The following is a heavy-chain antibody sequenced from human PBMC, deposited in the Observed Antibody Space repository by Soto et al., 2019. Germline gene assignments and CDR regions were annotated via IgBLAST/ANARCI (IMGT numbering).Heavy chain of an antibody. Sequence: EVQLVESGGGLVQPGGSLRLSCAASGFTFSSYWMHWVRQAPGKGLVWVSRINSDGSSTSYADSVKGRFTISRDNAKNTLYLQMNSLRAEDTAVYYCARSATMGGCYYYYGMDVWGQGTTVTVSS. V-gene: IGHV3-74*01. CDR3: ARSATMGGCYYYYGMDV. J-gene: IGHJ6*02. D-gene: IGHD5-12*01. CDR1: GFTFSSYW. CDR2: INSDGSST.